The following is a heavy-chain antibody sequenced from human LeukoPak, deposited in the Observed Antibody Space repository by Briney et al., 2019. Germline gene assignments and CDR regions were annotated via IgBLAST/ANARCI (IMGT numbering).Heavy chain of an antibody. CDR3: ATALAGTYYFDY. CDR2: VDPEDGET. D-gene: IGHD7-27*01. Sequence: ASVKVSCKVSGYTFTDYYMHWVQRAPGKGLEWMGLVDPEDGETIYAEKFQGRVTITADTSTDTAYMELSSLRSEDTAVYYCATALAGTYYFDYWGQGTLVTVSS. CDR1: GYTFTDYY. V-gene: IGHV1-69-2*01. J-gene: IGHJ4*02.